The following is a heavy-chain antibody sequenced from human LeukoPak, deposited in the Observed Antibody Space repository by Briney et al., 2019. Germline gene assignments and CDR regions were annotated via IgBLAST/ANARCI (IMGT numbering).Heavy chain of an antibody. Sequence: GGSLRLSCAASGFAFSSYAMTWVRQAPGKGLEWVSAISGGGGSTYYADSVKGRFTISRDNSKNTLYLQMNSLRAEDTAVYYCAKQNGLYSSNCFDYWGQGTLVTVSS. CDR3: AKQNGLYSSNCFDY. CDR2: ISGGGGST. CDR1: GFAFSSYA. V-gene: IGHV3-23*01. J-gene: IGHJ4*02. D-gene: IGHD6-13*01.